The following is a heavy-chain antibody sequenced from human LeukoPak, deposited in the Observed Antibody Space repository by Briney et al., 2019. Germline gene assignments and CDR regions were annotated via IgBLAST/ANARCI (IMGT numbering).Heavy chain of an antibody. CDR1: GFTFSSYS. CDR2: ISTTYNII. Sequence: GGSLRLSCAASGFTFSSYSMNWVRQAPGKGLEWVSYISTTYNIITYADSVKGRFTISSDNAKNSLSLQMNSLRAEDTAVYYCARDTQWAFDYWGQGTLVTVSS. D-gene: IGHD1-26*01. J-gene: IGHJ4*02. CDR3: ARDTQWAFDY. V-gene: IGHV3-48*01.